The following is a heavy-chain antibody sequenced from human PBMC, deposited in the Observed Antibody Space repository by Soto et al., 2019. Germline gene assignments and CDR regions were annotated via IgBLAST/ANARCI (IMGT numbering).Heavy chain of an antibody. CDR3: AKEGARIVVPGTVDWFDP. CDR2: ISGSGDST. D-gene: IGHD6-19*01. Sequence: GGSLRLSCAASGFTFSSYAMSWVRQAPGKGLEWVSTISGSGDSTYYADSVKGRFTISRDNSKNTLFLQMNSLRAEDTAVYYCAKEGARIVVPGTVDWFDPWGQGTLVTVS. CDR1: GFTFSSYA. J-gene: IGHJ5*02. V-gene: IGHV3-23*01.